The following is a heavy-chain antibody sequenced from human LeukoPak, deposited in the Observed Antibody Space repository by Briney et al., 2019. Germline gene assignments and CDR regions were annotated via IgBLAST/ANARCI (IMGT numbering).Heavy chain of an antibody. J-gene: IGHJ4*02. D-gene: IGHD6-19*01. CDR1: GYTFTSYD. CDR2: INPNSGGT. Sequence: ASVKVSCKASGYTFTSYDINWVRQAPGQGLEWMGWINPNSGGTNYAQKFQGRVTMTRDTSISTAYMELSRLRSDDTAVYYCARGRSSGPWGELDYWGQGTLVTVSS. V-gene: IGHV1-2*02. CDR3: ARGRSSGPWGELDY.